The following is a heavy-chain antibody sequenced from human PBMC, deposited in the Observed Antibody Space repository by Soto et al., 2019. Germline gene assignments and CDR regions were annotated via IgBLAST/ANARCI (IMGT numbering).Heavy chain of an antibody. CDR1: GYTFTNYG. D-gene: IGHD1-7*01. J-gene: IGHJ6*02. V-gene: IGHV1-69*13. CDR2: IIPNYGNT. Sequence: ASVKVSCKASGYTFTNYGFSWVRQAPGQGLEWMGWIIPNYGNTNYAEKFQGRVTITADESTGTAYMELSSLRSEDTAVYYCARVILGRTGTSYYSMDVWRQGTTVTVS. CDR3: ARVILGRTGTSYYSMDV.